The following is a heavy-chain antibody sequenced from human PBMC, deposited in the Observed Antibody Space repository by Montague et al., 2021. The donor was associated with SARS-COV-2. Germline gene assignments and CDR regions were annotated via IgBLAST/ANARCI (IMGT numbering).Heavy chain of an antibody. CDR3: ARDGGSSWYGNYYYGMDV. V-gene: IGHV3-66*02. D-gene: IGHD6-13*01. J-gene: IGHJ6*02. Sequence: SLRLSCAASGFTVSSNYMSWFRQAPGKGLEWVSVIYSGGNTYYADSVKGRFTISRDNSKNTLYLQMNSLRAEDTAVYYCARDGGSSWYGNYYYGMDVWGQGTTVTVSS. CDR2: IYSGGNT. CDR1: GFTVSSNY.